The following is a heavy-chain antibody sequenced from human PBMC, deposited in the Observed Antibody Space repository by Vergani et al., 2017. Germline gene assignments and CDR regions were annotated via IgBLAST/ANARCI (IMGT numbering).Heavy chain of an antibody. Sequence: EVQLVESGGGLVQPGGSLRLSCAASGFTVSSNYMSWVRQAPGKGLEWVSVIYSGGSTYYADSVKGRFTISRHNSKNTLYLQMNSLRAEDTAVYYCARSNLGPTTLWNPVGLTRNYYMDVWGKGTTVTVSS. CDR1: GFTVSSNY. CDR2: IYSGGST. D-gene: IGHD1-26*01. CDR3: ARSNLGPTTLWNPVGLTRNYYMDV. V-gene: IGHV3-53*04. J-gene: IGHJ6*03.